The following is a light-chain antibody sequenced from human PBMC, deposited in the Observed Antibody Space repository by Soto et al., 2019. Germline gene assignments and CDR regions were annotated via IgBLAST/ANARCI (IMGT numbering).Light chain of an antibody. J-gene: IGLJ2*01. Sequence: QLVLTQPPSVSGAPGQRVTISCTGSSSNIGAVFDVHWYQQVPGTAPKLLIYENTKGPSGVPDRFSGSKSGTSASLAITGLQAEDEADYYCQSYDSGLSGWLFGGGTKLTVL. V-gene: IGLV1-40*01. CDR2: ENT. CDR3: QSYDSGLSGWL. CDR1: SSNIGAVFD.